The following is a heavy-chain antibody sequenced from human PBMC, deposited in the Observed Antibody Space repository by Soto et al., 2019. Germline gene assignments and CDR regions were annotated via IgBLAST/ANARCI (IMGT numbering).Heavy chain of an antibody. CDR1: GGSISSSSYY. Sequence: SETLSLTCTVSGGSISSSSYYWGWIRQPPGKGLEWIGSIYYSGSTYYNPSLKSRVTISVDTSKNQFSLKLSSVTAADTAVYYCARLRWETENNWFDPWGQGALVTVS. D-gene: IGHD1-26*01. CDR2: IYYSGST. CDR3: ARLRWETENNWFDP. V-gene: IGHV4-39*01. J-gene: IGHJ5*02.